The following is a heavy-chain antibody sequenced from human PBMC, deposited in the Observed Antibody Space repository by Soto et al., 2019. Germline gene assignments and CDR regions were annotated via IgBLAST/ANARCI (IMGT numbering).Heavy chain of an antibody. Sequence: QVQLVESGGGLVKPGGSLRLSCAASGFTLSDYYMTWIRQAPGKGLEWISYISSSATIIYHADSVKGRFTISRDNAKTSLCLQMTSRKADDTAEYSGARAVNQWPVVADYYYYYMDVWGKGTTVTVSS. J-gene: IGHJ6*03. CDR3: ARAVNQWPVVADYYYYYMDV. CDR2: ISSSATII. CDR1: GFTLSDYY. V-gene: IGHV3-11*01. D-gene: IGHD6-19*01.